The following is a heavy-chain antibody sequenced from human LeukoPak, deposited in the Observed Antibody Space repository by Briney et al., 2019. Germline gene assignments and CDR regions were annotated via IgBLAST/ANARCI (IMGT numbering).Heavy chain of an antibody. CDR1: GFTFSSYA. J-gene: IGHJ4*02. CDR3: AKDRSDGHCSGGSCPFDY. D-gene: IGHD2-15*01. Sequence: GGSLRLSCAASGFTFSSYAMSWVRQAPGKGLEWVSAISGSGGSTYYADSVKGRFTISRDNSKNTLYLQMNSLRAEDTAVYYCAKDRSDGHCSGGSCPFDYWGQGTLVTVSS. V-gene: IGHV3-23*01. CDR2: ISGSGGST.